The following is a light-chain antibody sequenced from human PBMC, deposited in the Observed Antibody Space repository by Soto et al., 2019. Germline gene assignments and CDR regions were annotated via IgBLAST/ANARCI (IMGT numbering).Light chain of an antibody. Sequence: EIVLTQSPGTLSLSPGERATLSCRASHTISSSYLAWYQQKPGQAPRLLIYGASSRATGIPDRFSGSGFGTDFTLNISRLEPEDFAVYYCQQYGRSPRTFGQGTKV. CDR2: GAS. V-gene: IGKV3-20*01. J-gene: IGKJ1*01. CDR3: QQYGRSPRT. CDR1: HTISSSY.